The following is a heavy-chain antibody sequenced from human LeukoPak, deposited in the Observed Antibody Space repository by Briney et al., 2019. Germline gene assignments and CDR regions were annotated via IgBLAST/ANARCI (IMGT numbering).Heavy chain of an antibody. V-gene: IGHV4-59*12. CDR3: ARGRKQWLVREIQNAFDI. D-gene: IGHD6-19*01. CDR1: GGSISSYY. CDR2: IYYSGST. Sequence: SETLSLTCTVSGGSISSYYWSWIRQPPGKGLEWIGYIYYSGSTNYNPSLKSRVTISVDTSKNQFSLKLSSVTAADTAVYYYARGRKQWLVREIQNAFDIWGQGTMVTVSS. J-gene: IGHJ3*02.